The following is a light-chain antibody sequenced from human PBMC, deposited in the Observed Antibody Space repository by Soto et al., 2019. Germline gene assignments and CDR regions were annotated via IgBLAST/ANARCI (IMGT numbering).Light chain of an antibody. CDR3: QNYNSVPYT. J-gene: IGKJ2*01. V-gene: IGKV1-27*01. Sequence: EIRLTQSPSSLSASVGDRVTIACRASHDINNFLAWFQQKTGKVPELLMYAASTLKSGVPSRFSGSGSGTDFTLTIDGLQPEDFATYFCQNYNSVPYTFGQGTKLEIK. CDR1: HDINNF. CDR2: AAS.